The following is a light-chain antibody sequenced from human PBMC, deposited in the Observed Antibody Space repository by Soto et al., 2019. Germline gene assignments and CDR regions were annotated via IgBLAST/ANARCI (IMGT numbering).Light chain of an antibody. J-gene: IGKJ5*01. CDR1: QSVSNS. CDR2: DAS. Sequence: EILMTQCLATLSLSPGEGVTLSCRASQSVSNSVAWYQQKSGQAPRPLIYDASARASGVSARFSGSGSGTDFTLTISGLQAEDFAVYFCQQYIRRPLSFGQGTRLEIK. CDR3: QQYIRRPLS. V-gene: IGKV3-15*01.